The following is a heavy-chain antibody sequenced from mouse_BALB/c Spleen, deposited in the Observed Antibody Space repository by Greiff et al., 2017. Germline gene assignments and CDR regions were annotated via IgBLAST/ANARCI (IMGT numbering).Heavy chain of an antibody. Sequence: EVQGVESGAELVKPGASVKLSCTASGFNIKDTYMHWVKQRPEQGLEWIGRIDPANGNTKYDPKFQGKATITADTSSNTAYLQLSSLTSEDTAVYYWASCSNSEESRDYWGQETSSPVSS. J-gene: IGHJ4*01. D-gene: IGHD1-1*01. CDR2: IDPANGNT. CDR1: GFNIKDTY. V-gene: IGHV14-3*02. CDR3: ASCSNSEESRDY.